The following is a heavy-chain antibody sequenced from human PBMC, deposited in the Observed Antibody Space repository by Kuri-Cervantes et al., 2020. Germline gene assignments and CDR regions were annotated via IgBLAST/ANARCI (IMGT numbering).Heavy chain of an antibody. CDR3: ARQYYNFWSGSYTGSANFDY. V-gene: IGHV5-51*01. Sequence: GGSLRLSCKASEYIFTTYWIGWVRQMPGKGLEWMGIIYPGDSDTKYSPSFRGQVTISADTSINTAYLQWRSLRASDTAIYYCARQYYNFWSGSYTGSANFDYWGQGTLVTVSS. CDR1: EYIFTTYW. D-gene: IGHD3-3*01. J-gene: IGHJ4*02. CDR2: IYPGDSDT.